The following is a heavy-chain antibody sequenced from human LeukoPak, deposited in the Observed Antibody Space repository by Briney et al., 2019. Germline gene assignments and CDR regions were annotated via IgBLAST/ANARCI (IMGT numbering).Heavy chain of an antibody. CDR3: VKRLTLGDLSIKGAFAL. CDR1: GFTVSSNY. V-gene: IGHV3-53*01. D-gene: IGHD3-16*02. Sequence: PGGSLRLSCAASGFTVSSNYMYWVRQGPGKGLEWVALIYNDGGTHYTDSVKGRFTISRDTSRNTLFLQMNSLRVEDSAMYYCVKRLTLGDLSIKGAFALWGQGTMVTVAS. CDR2: IYNDGGT. J-gene: IGHJ3*01.